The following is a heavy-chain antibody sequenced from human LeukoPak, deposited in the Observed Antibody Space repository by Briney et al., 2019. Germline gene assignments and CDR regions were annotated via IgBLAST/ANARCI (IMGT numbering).Heavy chain of an antibody. CDR2: IYHSGST. Sequence: SETLSLTCAVPGYSISSGYYWGWIRQPPGKGLEWIGSIYHSGSTYYNPSLKSRVTISVDTSKNQFSLKLSSVTAADTAVYYCARRVRYYYDSSGYYWAWDYWGQGTLVTVSS. CDR3: ARRVRYYYDSSGYYWAWDY. CDR1: GYSISSGYY. J-gene: IGHJ4*02. D-gene: IGHD3-22*01. V-gene: IGHV4-38-2*01.